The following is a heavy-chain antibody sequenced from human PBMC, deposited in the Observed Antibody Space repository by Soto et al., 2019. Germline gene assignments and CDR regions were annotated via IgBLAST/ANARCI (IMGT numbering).Heavy chain of an antibody. V-gene: IGHV4-31*03. CDR1: GGSISSGGYY. D-gene: IGHD1-26*01. CDR3: ATDNTATYYTQVLRYYYGMDV. Sequence: PSETLSLTCTVSGGSISSGGYYWSWIRQHPGKGLEWIGYIYYSGSTDYNPSLKSRVTISVETSKNQFSLKLRSVTAADTAVYYSATDNTATYYTQVLRYYYGMDVWGPATPVTVSS. J-gene: IGHJ6*02. CDR2: IYYSGST.